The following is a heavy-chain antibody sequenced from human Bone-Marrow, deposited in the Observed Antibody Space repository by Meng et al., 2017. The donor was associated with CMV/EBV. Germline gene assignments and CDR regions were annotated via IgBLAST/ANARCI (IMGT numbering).Heavy chain of an antibody. J-gene: IGHJ5*02. CDR3: ARDYDFWDGYYRFDP. CDR2: IYDSGAT. D-gene: IGHD3-3*01. V-gene: IGHV4-59*01. CDR1: GGPISSYY. Sequence: SETLSLTCTVSGGPISSYYWSWIRQPPGKGLEWIGYIYDSGATNYNPSLKSRVTISVDTSKNQFSLKLSSVTAADTAVYYCARDYDFWDGYYRFDPWGQGTLVTFSS.